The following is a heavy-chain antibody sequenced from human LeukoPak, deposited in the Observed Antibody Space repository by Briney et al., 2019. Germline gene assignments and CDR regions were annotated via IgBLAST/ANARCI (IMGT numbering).Heavy chain of an antibody. Sequence: GASVKVSCKASGYTSTGYYMHWVRQAPGQGLEWMGRINPNSGGTNYAQKFQGRVTMTRDTSISTAYMELSRLRSDDTAVYYCARASYYGSGSGDFDYWGQGTLVTVSS. J-gene: IGHJ4*02. V-gene: IGHV1-2*06. CDR3: ARASYYGSGSGDFDY. D-gene: IGHD3-10*01. CDR2: INPNSGGT. CDR1: GYTSTGYY.